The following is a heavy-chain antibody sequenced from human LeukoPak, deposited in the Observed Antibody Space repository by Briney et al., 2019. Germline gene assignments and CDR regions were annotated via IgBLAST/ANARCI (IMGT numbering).Heavy chain of an antibody. D-gene: IGHD4-23*01. Sequence: ASVKVSCKASGYTFTSYGITWVRQAPGQGLEWMGWISAYNGNTNYAQKLQDRVTMTTDTSTSTAYMELRSLRSDDTAVYYCARDMSTRVTPISYAFDVWGQGTMVTVSS. CDR2: ISAYNGNT. CDR1: GYTFTSYG. V-gene: IGHV1-18*01. J-gene: IGHJ3*01. CDR3: ARDMSTRVTPISYAFDV.